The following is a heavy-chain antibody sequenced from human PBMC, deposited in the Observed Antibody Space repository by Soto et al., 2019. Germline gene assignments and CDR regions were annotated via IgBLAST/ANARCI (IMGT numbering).Heavy chain of an antibody. CDR1: GGSISSGGYS. V-gene: IGHV4-30-2*01. Sequence: PSETLSLTXAVSGGSISSGGYSWSWIRQPPGKGLEWIGYIYHSGSTYYNPSLKSRVTISVDRSKNQFSLKLSSVTAADTAVYYCARARGVIGELKHAFDIWGQGTMVTVSS. D-gene: IGHD2-21*01. CDR3: ARARGVIGELKHAFDI. J-gene: IGHJ3*02. CDR2: IYHSGST.